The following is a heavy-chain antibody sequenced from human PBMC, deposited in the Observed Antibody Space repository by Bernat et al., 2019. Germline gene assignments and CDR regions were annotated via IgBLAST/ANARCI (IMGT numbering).Heavy chain of an antibody. CDR3: ARHPPGYSSSWYLGGAFDI. CDR2: INHSGST. V-gene: IGHV4-34*01. Sequence: QVQLQQWGAGLLKPSETLSLTCAVYGGSFSGYYWSWIRQPPGKGLEWIGEINHSGSTNYNPSLKSRVTISVDTSKNQFSLKLSSVTAADTAVYYCARHPPGYSSSWYLGGAFDIWGQGTMVTVSS. CDR1: GGSFSGYY. J-gene: IGHJ3*02. D-gene: IGHD6-13*01.